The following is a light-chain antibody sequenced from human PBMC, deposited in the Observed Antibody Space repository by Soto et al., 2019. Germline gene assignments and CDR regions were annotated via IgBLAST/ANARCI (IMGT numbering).Light chain of an antibody. V-gene: IGKV3-11*01. CDR1: QSVSSY. Sequence: EIVMTQSPATLSVSPGERATLSCRASQSVSSYLAWYQQKPGQAPRLLIYDTSNRATGIPARFSGSGSETDFTLTISSLEPEDFAVYYCQQRYSWPPITFGQGTRLEI. CDR2: DTS. J-gene: IGKJ5*01. CDR3: QQRYSWPPIT.